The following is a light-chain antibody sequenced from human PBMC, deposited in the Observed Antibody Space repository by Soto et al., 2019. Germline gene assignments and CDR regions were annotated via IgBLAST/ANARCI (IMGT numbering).Light chain of an antibody. CDR1: QTISSW. V-gene: IGKV1-5*01. CDR3: QQRSNWPPIT. Sequence: DIQMTQSPSTLSGSVGDRVTITCRASQTISSWLAWYQQKLGRAPRLLIYDASSLESGVPSRFSGSGYGTEFTLTISSLQPDDFATYYCQQRSNWPPITFGQGTRREIK. J-gene: IGKJ5*01. CDR2: DAS.